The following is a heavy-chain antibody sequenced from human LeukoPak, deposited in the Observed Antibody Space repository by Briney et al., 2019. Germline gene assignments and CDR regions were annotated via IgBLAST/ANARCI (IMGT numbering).Heavy chain of an antibody. CDR1: GYTFTSYA. V-gene: IGHV1-3*01. Sequence: ASVKVSCKASGYTFTSYAMHWVRQAPGQRLEWMGWINAGNGNTKYSQKFQGRVTITRDTSASTAYMELSSLRSEDTAVYYCARSFYYDSSGYYPDYFDYWGQGTLVTVSS. D-gene: IGHD3-22*01. CDR2: INAGNGNT. J-gene: IGHJ4*02. CDR3: ARSFYYDSSGYYPDYFDY.